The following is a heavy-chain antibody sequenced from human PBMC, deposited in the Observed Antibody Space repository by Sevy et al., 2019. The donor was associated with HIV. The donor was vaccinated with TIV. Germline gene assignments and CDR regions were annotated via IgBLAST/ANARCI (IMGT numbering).Heavy chain of an antibody. CDR1: GGSFSGYY. CDR2: INHSGST. J-gene: IGHJ6*02. CDR3: ARFHGYSSGWYLGKMDYYYGMDV. D-gene: IGHD6-19*01. Sequence: SETLSLTCAVYGGSFSGYYWSWIRQPPGKGLEWIGEINHSGSTNYNPFLKSRVTISVDTSKNQFSLKLSSVTAADTAVYYCARFHGYSSGWYLGKMDYYYGMDVWGQGTTVTVSS. V-gene: IGHV4-34*01.